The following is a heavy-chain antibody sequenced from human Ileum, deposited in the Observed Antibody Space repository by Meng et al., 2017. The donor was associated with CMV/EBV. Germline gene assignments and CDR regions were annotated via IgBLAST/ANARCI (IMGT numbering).Heavy chain of an antibody. D-gene: IGHD1-26*01. J-gene: IGHJ4*02. CDR3: AHFVGGYYPSRPDY. V-gene: IGHV2-5*02. CDR1: GFSPSTSGEG. CDR2: IYRGDDK. Sequence: QLTLHESGPTPVKTTHTHTLTFSFSGFSPSTSGEGVGWIRQPPGKALEWLALIYRGDDKRYSPSLNSRLTTAKDTSKNEVVLTLTNMGPIDTGIYYCAHFVGGYYPSRPDYWGQGTLVTVSS.